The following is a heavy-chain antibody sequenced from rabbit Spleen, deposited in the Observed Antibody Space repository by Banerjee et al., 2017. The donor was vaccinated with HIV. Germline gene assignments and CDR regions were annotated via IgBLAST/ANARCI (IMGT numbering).Heavy chain of an antibody. CDR3: ARDGAGGSYFAL. V-gene: IGHV1S7*01. Sequence: QLEESGGGLVQPGGSLKLSCTASGFTLSSYYMNWVRQAPGKGLEWIGYIDPVFGITYYANWVSGRFSISRENAQNTVFLQMTSLTAADTATYFCARDGAGGSYFALWGPGTLVTVS. J-gene: IGHJ4*01. D-gene: IGHD8-1*01. CDR2: IDPVFGIT. CDR1: GFTLSSYY.